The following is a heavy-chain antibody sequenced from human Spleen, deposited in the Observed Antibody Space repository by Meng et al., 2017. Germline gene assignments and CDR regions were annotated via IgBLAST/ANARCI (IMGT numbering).Heavy chain of an antibody. Sequence: GESLKISCAASGFTFSDYYMNWVRQAPGKGLVWVSRINSDGSSTSYADSVKGRFTISRDNAKNTLYLQMNSLRAEDTAVYYCARDLACSGGSCYTTNWFDPWGQGTLVTVSS. D-gene: IGHD2-15*01. V-gene: IGHV3-74*01. CDR2: INSDGSST. CDR1: GFTFSDYY. CDR3: ARDLACSGGSCYTTNWFDP. J-gene: IGHJ5*02.